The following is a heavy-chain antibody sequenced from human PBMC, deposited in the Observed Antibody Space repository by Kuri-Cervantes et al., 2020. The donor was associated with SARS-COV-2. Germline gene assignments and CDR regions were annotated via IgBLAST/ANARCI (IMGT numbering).Heavy chain of an antibody. V-gene: IGHV3-30*03. Sequence: GGSLRLSCTASGFAFINYGMNWVRQAPGKGLEWVAVISYDGYNKYYADSVKGRFTIARDNSKNTIYLQMNSLRPEDTAVYYCAVPVAPAAIFENWFDPWGQGTLVTVSS. D-gene: IGHD2-2*01. CDR3: AVPVAPAAIFENWFDP. CDR1: GFAFINYG. CDR2: ISYDGYNK. J-gene: IGHJ5*02.